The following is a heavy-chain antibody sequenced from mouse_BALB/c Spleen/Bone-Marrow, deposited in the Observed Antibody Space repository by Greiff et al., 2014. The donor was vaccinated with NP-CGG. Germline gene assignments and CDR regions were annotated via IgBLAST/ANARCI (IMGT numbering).Heavy chain of an antibody. CDR1: GYTFSNYW. J-gene: IGHJ2*01. V-gene: IGHV1-9*01. D-gene: IGHD1-1*01. CDR3: ARASVVPYYFDF. CDR2: ILPGSGTA. Sequence: VQLVESGAELMEPGASVKISCKATGYTFSNYWIDWVKQRPGHGLEWIGEILPGSGTANYNEKFKGKATFTADTSSNTAYMQLSSLTSEDSALYYCARASVVPYYFDFWGQGTTLTVSS.